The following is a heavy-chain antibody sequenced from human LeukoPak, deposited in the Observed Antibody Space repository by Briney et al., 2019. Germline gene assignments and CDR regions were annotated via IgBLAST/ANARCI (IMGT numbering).Heavy chain of an antibody. CDR2: VYPGDSDT. CDR3: ARQLGAAAGRVFFDF. CDR1: GYSFSNSW. D-gene: IGHD6-13*01. Sequence: GASLQISCKGSGYSFSNSWIAWVRQLPGKGLEWMGIVYPGDSDTRYSPSFQGQVTFSADKSISTAYLQWSSLKAADTAMYYCARQLGAAAGRVFFDFWGQGTLVSVSS. J-gene: IGHJ4*02. V-gene: IGHV5-51*01.